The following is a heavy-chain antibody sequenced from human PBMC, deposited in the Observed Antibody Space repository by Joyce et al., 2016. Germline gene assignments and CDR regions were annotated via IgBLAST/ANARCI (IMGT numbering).Heavy chain of an antibody. CDR3: AHRVNMFRGSVNYFGP. Sequence: QITLKESSPTLVKPTQSLTLTCSSSGFSLTTPGEGVGWIRQPPGKPLEWLGYIYWNDDKTYTPSLTTRLSINKDTSRSRVVLTMTNMQTEDTGTYYCAHRVNMFRGSVNYFGPWGQGILVTVSS. J-gene: IGHJ5*02. D-gene: IGHD3-10*01. CDR2: IYWNDDK. CDR1: GFSLTTPGEG. V-gene: IGHV2-5*01.